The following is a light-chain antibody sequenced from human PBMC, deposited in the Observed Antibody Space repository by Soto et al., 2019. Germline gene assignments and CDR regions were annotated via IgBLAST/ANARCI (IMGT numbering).Light chain of an antibody. J-gene: IGKJ3*01. CDR1: QSVSSN. Sequence: EIVMTQSPATLSVSPGERATLSCRASQSVSSNLAWYQQKPGQAPRLLIYGASTRATGIPARFSGSGSGTEFTLTISSLPSEDFAVYYCQQYNNWPTFGPGTKVDIQ. CDR2: GAS. CDR3: QQYNNWPT. V-gene: IGKV3-15*01.